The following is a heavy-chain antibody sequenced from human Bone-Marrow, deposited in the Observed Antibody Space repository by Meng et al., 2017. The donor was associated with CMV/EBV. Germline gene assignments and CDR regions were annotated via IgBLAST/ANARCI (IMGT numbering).Heavy chain of an antibody. Sequence: ASVKVSCKASGYTFTSYDINWVQQATGQGLEWMGWMNPNSGNTGYAQKFQGRVTITRNTSISTAYMELSSLRSEDTAVYYCARGPRWNYGFYYYYGMDVWGQGTTVTFSS. D-gene: IGHD1-7*01. J-gene: IGHJ6*02. CDR3: ARGPRWNYGFYYYYGMDV. CDR2: MNPNSGNT. V-gene: IGHV1-8*03. CDR1: GYTFTSYD.